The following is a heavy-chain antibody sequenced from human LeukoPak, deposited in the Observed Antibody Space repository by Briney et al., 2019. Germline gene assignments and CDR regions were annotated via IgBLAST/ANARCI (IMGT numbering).Heavy chain of an antibody. CDR1: GLSFVDYW. CDR2: IDPSDSYT. CDR3: ARVHSNETTAFANY. J-gene: IGHJ4*02. D-gene: IGHD4-17*01. V-gene: IGHV5-10-1*01. Sequence: PGESLKISWKASGLSFVDYWMSSTRQMPGKGLEWMGRIDPSDSYTKYSPSFEGHVTISVDKSTSSAFLQLNSLKSEDSAVYYCARVHSNETTAFANYWGQGTQVAVSS.